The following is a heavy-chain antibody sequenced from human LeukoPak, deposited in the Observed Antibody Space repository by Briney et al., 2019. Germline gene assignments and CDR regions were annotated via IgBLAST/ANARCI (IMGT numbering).Heavy chain of an antibody. CDR2: IYYSGST. CDR3: ARVNGWSYYYYYMDV. J-gene: IGHJ6*03. Sequence: SETLSLTCTVSGGSIRGYYWSWIRQPPGKGLEWIGHIYYSGSTIYNPSLKSRVTISVDTSKNQFSLKLSSVTAADTAVYFCARVNGWSYYYYYMDVWGKGTTVTVSS. D-gene: IGHD2-15*01. CDR1: GGSIRGYY. V-gene: IGHV4-59*01.